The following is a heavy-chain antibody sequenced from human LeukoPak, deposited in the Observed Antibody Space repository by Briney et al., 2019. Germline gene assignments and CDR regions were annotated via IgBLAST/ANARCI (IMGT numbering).Heavy chain of an antibody. V-gene: IGHV4-34*01. J-gene: IGHJ4*02. CDR1: GGSFSGYY. Sequence: SETLSLTCAVYGGSFSGYYWSWICQPPGKGLEWIGEINHSGSTNYNPSLKSRVTISVDTSKNQFSLKLSSVTAADTAVYYCASEGYCSGGSCYSAYWGQGTLVTVSS. D-gene: IGHD2-15*01. CDR2: INHSGST. CDR3: ASEGYCSGGSCYSAY.